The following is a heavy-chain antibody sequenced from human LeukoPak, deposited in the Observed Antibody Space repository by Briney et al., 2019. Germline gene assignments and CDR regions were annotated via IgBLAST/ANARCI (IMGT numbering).Heavy chain of an antibody. D-gene: IGHD5-18*01. J-gene: IGHJ5*02. CDR1: GGSFSGYY. V-gene: IGHV4-34*01. Sequence: SETLSLTCAVYGGSFSGYYWSWIRQPPGKGLEWIGEINHSGSTNYNPSLKSRVTISVDTSKNQFSLKLSSVTAADTAVYYCASEGGDTAMVNWFDPWGQGTLVTVSS. CDR2: INHSGST. CDR3: ASEGGDTAMVNWFDP.